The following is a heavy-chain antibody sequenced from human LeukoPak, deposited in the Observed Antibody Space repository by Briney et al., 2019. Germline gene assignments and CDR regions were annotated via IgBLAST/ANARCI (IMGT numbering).Heavy chain of an antibody. CDR3: AATDIAAAGTWLDP. CDR2: MHYSGTT. D-gene: IGHD6-13*01. V-gene: IGHV4-59*01. Sequence: SETLSLTCTVSGGSISSYYWSWIRQPPGKGLEWLGYMHYSGTTNYNPALKSRVTISVDTSKNQFSPKLSSVTAADTAVYYCAATDIAAAGTWLDPWGQGTLVTVSS. CDR1: GGSISSYY. J-gene: IGHJ5*02.